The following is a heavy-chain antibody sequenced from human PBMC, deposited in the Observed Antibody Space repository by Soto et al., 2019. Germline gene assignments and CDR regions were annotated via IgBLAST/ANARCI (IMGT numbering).Heavy chain of an antibody. D-gene: IGHD4-4*01. CDR3: ARDMDYTPLPDSGMDV. CDR2: IWCDGSNK. Sequence: QVQLVESGGGVVQPGRSLRLSCAASGFTCSSYGMHWVRQAPGKGLEWVAVIWCDGSNKYYADSVKGRFTISRDNSKNTLYLQMNGLRAEDTAVYYCARDMDYTPLPDSGMDVWGQGTTVTVSS. CDR1: GFTCSSYG. V-gene: IGHV3-33*01. J-gene: IGHJ6*02.